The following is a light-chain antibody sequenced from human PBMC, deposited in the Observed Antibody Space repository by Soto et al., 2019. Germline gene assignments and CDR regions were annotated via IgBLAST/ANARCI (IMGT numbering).Light chain of an antibody. J-gene: IGKJ4*01. CDR2: GAS. CDR3: QQYDGSLGLT. CDR1: QSVSSSY. Sequence: EIVLTQSPGTLSLSPGERATLSCRASQSVSSSYLAWYQQKPGQAPRLLIYGASSRATGIPDRFSGGGSGTDFTLTISSLEPEDFAVYYCQQYDGSLGLTFGGGTKVEIK. V-gene: IGKV3-20*01.